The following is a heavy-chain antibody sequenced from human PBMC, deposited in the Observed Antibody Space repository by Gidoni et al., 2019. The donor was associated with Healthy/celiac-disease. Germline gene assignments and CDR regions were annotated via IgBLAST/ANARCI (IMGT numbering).Heavy chain of an antibody. D-gene: IGHD4-17*01. CDR3: ASNDYGDYGRLYGMDV. Sequence: QVQLVQSGAEVKKPGSSVKVSCKASGGTFSSYAISWVRQAPGQGLEWMGGIIPIFGTANYAQKFQGRVTITADESTSTAYMELSSLRSEDTAVYYCASNDYGDYGRLYGMDVWGQGTTVTVSS. V-gene: IGHV1-69*01. CDR2: IIPIFGTA. J-gene: IGHJ6*02. CDR1: GGTFSSYA.